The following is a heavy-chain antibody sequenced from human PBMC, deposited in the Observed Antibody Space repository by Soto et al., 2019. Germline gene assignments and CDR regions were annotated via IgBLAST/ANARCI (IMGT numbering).Heavy chain of an antibody. Sequence: QITLKESGPTLVKPTQTLTLTCTFSGFSLSSSGVGVGWIRQPPGKALEWRALIYWDDDKRYSPSLKSRLTNTKDTSKNQVVLTMTNMDPVDTATYYCAHRTTVTYIFDYLGQGTLVTVSS. CDR1: GFSLSSSGVG. CDR3: AHRTTVTYIFDY. D-gene: IGHD4-17*01. J-gene: IGHJ4*02. V-gene: IGHV2-5*02. CDR2: IYWDDDK.